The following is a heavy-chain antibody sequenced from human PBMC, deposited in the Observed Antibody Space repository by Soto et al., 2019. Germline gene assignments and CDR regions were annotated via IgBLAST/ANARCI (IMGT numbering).Heavy chain of an antibody. CDR2: MSYSGST. J-gene: IGHJ5*02. CDR1: GGSISRSAYY. Sequence: SETLSLTCTVSGGSISRSAYYWGWVRQPPGKGLEGSGGMSYSGSTYYNSSLKSRVTISIDTPKNQLSLRLTSVTAADPAVYYCSRRAPEGFTPRGQGTLVTVSS. CDR3: SRRAPEGFTP. V-gene: IGHV4-39*01.